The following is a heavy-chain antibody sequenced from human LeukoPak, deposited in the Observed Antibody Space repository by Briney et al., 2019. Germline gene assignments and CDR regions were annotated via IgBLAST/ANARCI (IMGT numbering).Heavy chain of an antibody. J-gene: IGHJ4*02. CDR3: AKYTTITFGGVIAEFDY. D-gene: IGHD3-16*02. CDR1: GFTFSSYA. Sequence: GGSLRLSCAASGFTFSSYAVSWVRQAPGKGLEWVSAISGSGGSTYYADSVKGRFTISRDNSKNTLYLQMNSLRAEDTAVYCCAKYTTITFGGVIAEFDYWGQGTLVTVSS. CDR2: ISGSGGST. V-gene: IGHV3-23*01.